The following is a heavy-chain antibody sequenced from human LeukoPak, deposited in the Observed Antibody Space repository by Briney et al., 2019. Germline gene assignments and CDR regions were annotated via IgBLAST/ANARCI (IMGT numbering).Heavy chain of an antibody. CDR2: ISSSSSYI. CDR3: ARDSGLYYYYMDV. V-gene: IGHV3-21*01. CDR1: GFTFSSYS. Sequence: MLGGSLRLSCAASGFTFSSYSMNWVRQAPGKGLEWVSSISSSSSYIYYADSVKGRFTISRDNAKNSLYLQMNSLRAEDTAVYYCARDSGLYYYYMDVWGKGTTVTVSS. J-gene: IGHJ6*03. D-gene: IGHD3-22*01.